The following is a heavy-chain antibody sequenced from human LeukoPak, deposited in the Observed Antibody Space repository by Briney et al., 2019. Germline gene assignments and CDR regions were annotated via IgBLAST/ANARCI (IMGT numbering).Heavy chain of an antibody. D-gene: IGHD3-9*01. CDR2: ISGRGGDT. V-gene: IGHV3-23*01. CDR3: AKEARDILTHYYWGSQFDY. CDR1: GFTFGNYA. J-gene: IGHJ4*02. Sequence: GGSLRLSCVGSGFTFGNYAVNWVRQAPGKGLEWVAAISGRGGDTFYADSVKGRFTFSRDNSKNTMFLQMNSLRAEDTALYYCAKEARDILTHYYWGSQFDYWGQGTLVIVSS.